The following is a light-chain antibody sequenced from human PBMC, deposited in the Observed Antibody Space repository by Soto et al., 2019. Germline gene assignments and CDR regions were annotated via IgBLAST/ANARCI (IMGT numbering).Light chain of an antibody. J-gene: IGLJ2*01. Sequence: NFMLTQPHSVSESPGKTLSISCTRSSGSIANNYVQWYQQRPGSAPTTVIYENNQRLSGVPDLFSGSTDGSSNSASVTSSGLQTEDEADYCCQSYDNDFVVFGGGTKLSVL. CDR2: ENN. V-gene: IGLV6-57*04. CDR3: QSYDNDFVV. CDR1: SGSIANNY.